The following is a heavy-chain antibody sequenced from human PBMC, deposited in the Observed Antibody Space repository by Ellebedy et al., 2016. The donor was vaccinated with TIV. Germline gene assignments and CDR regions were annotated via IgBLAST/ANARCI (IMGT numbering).Heavy chain of an antibody. CDR3: ARRPTGDTSSYIDY. CDR1: GGTFSSYA. V-gene: IGHV1-18*01. Sequence: ASVKVSCKASGGTFSSYAISWVRQAPGQGLEWMGWISAYNGYTNYAQKLQGRVTMTRDTSTSTVYMELSSLRSEDTAVYYCARRPTGDTSSYIDYWGQGTLVTVSS. D-gene: IGHD1-26*01. CDR2: ISAYNGYT. J-gene: IGHJ4*02.